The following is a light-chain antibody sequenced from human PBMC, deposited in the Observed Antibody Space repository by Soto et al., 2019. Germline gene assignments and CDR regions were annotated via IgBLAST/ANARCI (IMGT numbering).Light chain of an antibody. Sequence: QSVLTQPPSVSGAPGQRVTISCTGSSSNIGARYDVHWYQQVPGTAPKILIYGNNIRPSGVPDRFSGSKSGSSASLAITGLRAEDEADYYCQSYDSSLAVVFGGGTKVTVL. V-gene: IGLV1-40*01. CDR1: SSNIGARYD. J-gene: IGLJ2*01. CDR2: GNN. CDR3: QSYDSSLAVV.